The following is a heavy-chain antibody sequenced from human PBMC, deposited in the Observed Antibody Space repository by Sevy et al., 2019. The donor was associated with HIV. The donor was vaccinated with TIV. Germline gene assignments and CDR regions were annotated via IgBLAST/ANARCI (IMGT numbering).Heavy chain of an antibody. Sequence: GGSLRLSCAASGFTFSTYSMTWVRQAPGKGLEWVSAISDTGTSTYYTDSVEGRFTISRDNSKSTVYLHMNSLRAEDTALYYCAKFAGDFPHIDFWGQGTLVTVSS. D-gene: IGHD7-27*01. CDR3: AKFAGDFPHIDF. CDR1: GFTFSTYS. J-gene: IGHJ4*02. CDR2: ISDTGTST. V-gene: IGHV3-23*01.